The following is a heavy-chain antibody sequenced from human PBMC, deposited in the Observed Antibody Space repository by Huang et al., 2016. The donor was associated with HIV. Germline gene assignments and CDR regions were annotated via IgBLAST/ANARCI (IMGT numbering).Heavy chain of an antibody. J-gene: IGHJ4*02. CDR2: ISYDGSEK. Sequence: QVQLVESGGGVVQPGRSLRLSCAASGFTFSTYGMHWVRQAPGKGLEWVTCISYDGSEKYYADSVKGRFTSSRDNSNNTLYLQMNSLRADDTAVYYCVKDQGHTFMVRYHFDFWGQGTLVTVSS. V-gene: IGHV3-30*18. CDR1: GFTFSTYG. D-gene: IGHD3-10*01. CDR3: VKDQGHTFMVRYHFDF.